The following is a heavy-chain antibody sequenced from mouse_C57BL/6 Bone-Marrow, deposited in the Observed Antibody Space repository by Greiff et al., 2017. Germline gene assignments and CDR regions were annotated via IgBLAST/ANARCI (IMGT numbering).Heavy chain of an antibody. CDR1: GFSLTSYG. CDR3: AKNRNSYGSSLDY. D-gene: IGHD1-1*01. Sequence: QVQLQQSGPGLVQPSQSLSITCTVSGFSLTSYGVHWVRQSPGKGLEWLGVIWRGGSTDYNAAFMSRLSITKDNSKSQVFFKMNSLQSDDTAIYYCAKNRNSYGSSLDYWGQGTTLTVSS. V-gene: IGHV2-5*01. J-gene: IGHJ2*01. CDR2: IWRGGST.